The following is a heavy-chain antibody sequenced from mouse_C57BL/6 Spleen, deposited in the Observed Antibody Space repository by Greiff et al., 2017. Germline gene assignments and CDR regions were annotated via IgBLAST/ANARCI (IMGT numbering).Heavy chain of an antibody. CDR3: ARYSAYLYAMDY. V-gene: IGHV7-3*01. J-gene: IGHJ4*01. CDR2: IRNKANGYTT. CDR1: GFTFTDYY. Sequence: ELQGVESGGGLVQPGGSLSLSCAASGFTFTDYYMSWVRQPPGKALEWLGFIRNKANGYTTEYSASVKGRFTISRDNSQSILYLQMNALRADDSATYYCARYSAYLYAMDYWGQGTSVTVSS. D-gene: IGHD5-5*01.